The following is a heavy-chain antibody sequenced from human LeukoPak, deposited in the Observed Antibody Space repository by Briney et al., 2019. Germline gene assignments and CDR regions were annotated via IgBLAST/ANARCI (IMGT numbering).Heavy chain of an antibody. V-gene: IGHV3-23*01. CDR2: ISGSGGST. J-gene: IGHJ3*02. Sequence: SGGSLRLSCAASGFTFSSYAMNWVRQAPGKGLEWVSAISGSGGSTYYADSVKGRFTISRDNSKNTLYLQMDSLRAEDTAVYYCARSRPATGTSRHPFDIWGQGTVVTVSS. CDR3: ARSRPATGTSRHPFDI. CDR1: GFTFSSYA. D-gene: IGHD1-1*01.